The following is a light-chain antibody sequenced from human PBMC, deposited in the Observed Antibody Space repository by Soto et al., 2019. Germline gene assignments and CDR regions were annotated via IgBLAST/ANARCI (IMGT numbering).Light chain of an antibody. CDR3: AAWDGSLSGVI. J-gene: IGLJ2*01. Sequence: QSVLTQPPSASGTPGQRVTISCSGSSSNIGNNHVYWYQQLPGTAPKLLIYRSNQRPSGVPDRFSGSRSDTSASLAISGLRSEDEADYHCAAWDGSLSGVIFGGGTKVTVL. CDR2: RSN. CDR1: SSNIGNNH. V-gene: IGLV1-47*01.